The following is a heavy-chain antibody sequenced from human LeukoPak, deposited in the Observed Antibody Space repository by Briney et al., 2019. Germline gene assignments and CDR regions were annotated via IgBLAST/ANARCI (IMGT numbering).Heavy chain of an antibody. J-gene: IGHJ4*02. CDR1: GFTFSSYA. CDR2: ISGSGGST. V-gene: IGHV3-23*01. CDR3: AKDEGYYGSGSYPDY. D-gene: IGHD3-10*01. Sequence: GGSLRLSCAAYGFTFSSYAMSWVRQAPGKGLEWVSAISGSGGSTYYADSVKGRFTISRDNSKNTLYLQMNSLRAEDTAVYYCAKDEGYYGSGSYPDYWGQGTLVTVSS.